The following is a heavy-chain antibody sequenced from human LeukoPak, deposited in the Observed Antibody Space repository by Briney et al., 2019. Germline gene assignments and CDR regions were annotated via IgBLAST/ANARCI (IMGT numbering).Heavy chain of an antibody. CDR3: ARDRSRKGYYYDSSGYPDY. Sequence: GGSLRLSCAASGFTFSSYSMNWVRQAPGKGLEWVSSISSSSSYIYYADSVKGRFTISRDNAKNSLYLQMNSLRAEDTAVYYCARDRSRKGYYYDSSGYPDYWGQGTLVTVSS. J-gene: IGHJ4*02. V-gene: IGHV3-21*01. D-gene: IGHD3-22*01. CDR1: GFTFSSYS. CDR2: ISSSSSYI.